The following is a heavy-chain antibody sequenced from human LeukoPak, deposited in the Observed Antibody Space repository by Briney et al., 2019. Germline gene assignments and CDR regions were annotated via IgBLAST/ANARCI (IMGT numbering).Heavy chain of an antibody. J-gene: IGHJ4*02. D-gene: IGHD6-19*01. CDR3: ARLSPYSSGWYGEYYFDY. CDR1: GGSISSSSYS. CDR2: IYYSGIT. Sequence: SETLSLTCTVSGGSISSSSYSWGWIRQPPGKGLEWIGSIYYSGITYYNPSLKSRVTISVDTSKNQFSLKLSSVTAADTAVYYCARLSPYSSGWYGEYYFDYWGQGTLVTVSS. V-gene: IGHV4-39*01.